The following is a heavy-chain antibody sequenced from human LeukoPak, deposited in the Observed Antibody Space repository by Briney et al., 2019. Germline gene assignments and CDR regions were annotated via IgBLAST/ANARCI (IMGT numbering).Heavy chain of an antibody. V-gene: IGHV4-31*03. D-gene: IGHD3-10*01. J-gene: IGHJ5*02. CDR1: GGSISSGGYY. CDR2: IFYSGST. CDR3: ARDRVRGTITYAGFDP. Sequence: PSQTLSLTCTVSGGSISSGGYYWRWIRQHPGKGLERIGYIFYSGSTYYNPSLKSRVTISIDTSKNQFSLKLSSVTAADTAVYYCARDRVRGTITYAGFDPWGQGTLVTVSS.